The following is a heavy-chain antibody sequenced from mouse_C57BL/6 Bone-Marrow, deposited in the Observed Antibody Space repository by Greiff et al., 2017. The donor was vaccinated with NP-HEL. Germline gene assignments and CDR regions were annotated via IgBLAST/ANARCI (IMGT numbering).Heavy chain of an antibody. CDR1: GYAFSSSW. V-gene: IGHV1-82*01. Sequence: VQLQQSGPELVKPGASVKISCKASGYAFSSSWMNWVKQRPGKGLEWLGRIYPGDGDTTYNGKFKGKATLTADKSSSTAYMQLSSLTSEDSAVYVCARRNTGLRLRHVDYWGQGTTLTVSS. CDR2: IYPGDGDT. D-gene: IGHD3-2*02. CDR3: ARRNTGLRLRHVDY. J-gene: IGHJ2*01.